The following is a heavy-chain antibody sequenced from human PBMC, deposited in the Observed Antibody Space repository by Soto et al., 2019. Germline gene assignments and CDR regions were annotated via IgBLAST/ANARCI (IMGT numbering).Heavy chain of an antibody. CDR2: ISAYNGNT. CDR1: GYTFTSYG. Sequence: QVQLVQSGAEVKKPGASVEVSCKASGYTFTSYGISWVRQAPGQGLEWMGWISAYNGNTNYAQKLQGRVTMTTDTSTSTAYMELRSLRSDDTAVYYCARVHDSSGYYPNSYYFDYWGQGTLVTVSS. D-gene: IGHD3-22*01. V-gene: IGHV1-18*01. J-gene: IGHJ4*02. CDR3: ARVHDSSGYYPNSYYFDY.